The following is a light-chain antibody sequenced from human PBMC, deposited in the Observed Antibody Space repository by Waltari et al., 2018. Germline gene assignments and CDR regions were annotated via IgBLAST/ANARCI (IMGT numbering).Light chain of an antibody. V-gene: IGKV1-27*01. J-gene: IGKJ4*01. CDR1: QAINNY. CDR3: QKYNSAFLS. Sequence: DIQMTQFPSSLSASVGDSVTISCLASQAINNYLAWYQQKPGKLPKLLIYATSTLQSGVPSRFSGSGTGTDFTLTIRSLQPEDVATYYCQKYNSAFLSFGGGTKVEIK. CDR2: ATS.